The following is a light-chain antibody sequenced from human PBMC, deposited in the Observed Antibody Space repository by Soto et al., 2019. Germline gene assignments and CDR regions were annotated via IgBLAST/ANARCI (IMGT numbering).Light chain of an antibody. J-gene: IGKJ4*01. CDR3: MQALQTPRA. CDR1: QSLLHSNGYNY. V-gene: IGKV2-28*01. CDR2: LGS. Sequence: DIVMTQSPLSLPVTPGEPASISCRSSQSLLHSNGYNYLDWYLQKTGQSPQLMIHLGSNRASGVPCRFSGSGSGTDFTLKISRVEVEDFGVYYCMQALQTPRAFGGGTKVEIK.